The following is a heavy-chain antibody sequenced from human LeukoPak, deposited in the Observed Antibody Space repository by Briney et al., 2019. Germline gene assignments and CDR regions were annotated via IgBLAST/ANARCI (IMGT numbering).Heavy chain of an antibody. D-gene: IGHD3-3*01. J-gene: IGHJ3*02. CDR3: AKDMGYDFWAFDI. CDR1: AFTFSRYG. CDR2: IRYDGINK. Sequence: GGSLRLSCAASAFTFSRYGMHCVRQAPGKGLEWVAFIRYDGINKYYADYVKGRFTISRDNSKNTLYLQMNSLRAEDTAVYYCAKDMGYDFWAFDIWGQGTMVTVSS. V-gene: IGHV3-30*02.